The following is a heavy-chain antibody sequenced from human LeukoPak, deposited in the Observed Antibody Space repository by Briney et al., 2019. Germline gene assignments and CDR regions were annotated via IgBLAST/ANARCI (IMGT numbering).Heavy chain of an antibody. CDR3: ARAGYDYGDSSDF. CDR1: GFTFSSYA. V-gene: IGHV3-23*01. J-gene: IGHJ4*02. CDR2: ISGSGGST. Sequence: GGSLRLSCAASGFTFSSYAMSWVRQAPGKGLEWASAISGSGGSTYYADSVKGRFTISRDNSKNTLYLQMNSLRAEDTAVYFCARAGYDYGDSSDFWGQGTLVTVSS. D-gene: IGHD4-17*01.